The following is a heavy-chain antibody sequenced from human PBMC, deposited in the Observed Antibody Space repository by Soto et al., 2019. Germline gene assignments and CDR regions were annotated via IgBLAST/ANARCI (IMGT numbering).Heavy chain of an antibody. V-gene: IGHV3-23*01. CDR2: ISGSGGST. CDR3: AKDSGGHDFWSGYYTFYYYMDV. D-gene: IGHD3-3*01. Sequence: GGSLRLSCAASGFTFSSYAMSWVRQAPGKGLEWVSAISGSGGSTYYADSVKGRFTISRDNSKNTLYLQMNSLRAEDTAVYYCAKDSGGHDFWSGYYTFYYYMDVWGKGTTVTVSS. CDR1: GFTFSSYA. J-gene: IGHJ6*03.